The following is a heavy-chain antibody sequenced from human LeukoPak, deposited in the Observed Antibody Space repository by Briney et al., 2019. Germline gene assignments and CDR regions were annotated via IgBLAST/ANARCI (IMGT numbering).Heavy chain of an antibody. CDR1: GGSFSGYY. Sequence: PSETLSLTCAVYGGSFSGYYWSWIRQPPGKGLEWIGEINHSGSTNYNPSLKSRVTISVDTSKSQFSLKLSSVTAADTAVYYCASYSYSYGFNWFDPWGQGTLVTVSS. CDR2: INHSGST. D-gene: IGHD5-18*01. J-gene: IGHJ5*02. V-gene: IGHV4-34*01. CDR3: ASYSYSYGFNWFDP.